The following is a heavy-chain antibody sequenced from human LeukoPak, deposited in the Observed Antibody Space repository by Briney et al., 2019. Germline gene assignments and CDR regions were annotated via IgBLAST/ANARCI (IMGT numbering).Heavy chain of an antibody. CDR2: IYYSGST. V-gene: IGHV4-39*01. CDR3: ARHQDYYDSSGYFAY. Sequence: PSETLSLTCAVSGGSISSPNWWSWIRQPPGKGLEWIGSIYYSGSTYYNPSLKSRVTISVDTSKNQFSLKLSSVTAADTAVYYCARHQDYYDSSGYFAYWGQGTLVTVSS. D-gene: IGHD3-22*01. J-gene: IGHJ4*02. CDR1: GGSISSPNW.